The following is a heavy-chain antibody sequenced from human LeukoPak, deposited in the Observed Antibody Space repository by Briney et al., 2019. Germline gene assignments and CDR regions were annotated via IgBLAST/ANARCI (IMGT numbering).Heavy chain of an antibody. V-gene: IGHV4-30-4*08. CDR1: GGSISSGDYY. Sequence: PSETLSLTCTVSGGSISSGDYYWSWIRQPPGKGLEWIGYIYYSGSTYYNPSLKSRVTISVDTSKNQFSLKLSSVTAADTAVYYYASHDSKDAFDIWGQGTMVTVSS. D-gene: IGHD3-22*01. J-gene: IGHJ3*02. CDR3: ASHDSKDAFDI. CDR2: IYYSGST.